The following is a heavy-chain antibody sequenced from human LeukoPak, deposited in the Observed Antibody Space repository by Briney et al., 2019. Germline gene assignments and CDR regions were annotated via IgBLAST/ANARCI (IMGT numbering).Heavy chain of an antibody. D-gene: IGHD3-10*01. V-gene: IGHV3-48*04. CDR1: GFTFSSYS. J-gene: IGHJ4*02. CDR2: ISSSGSST. Sequence: GGSLRLSCVASGFTFSSYSMNWVRQTPGKGLEWVSYISSSGSSTYYADSVKGRFTISRDNAKNSLFLQLNSLRAEDTAVYYCARKTYYYDSGSYSKSYYFDYWGWGTLVTVSS. CDR3: ARKTYYYDSGSYSKSYYFDY.